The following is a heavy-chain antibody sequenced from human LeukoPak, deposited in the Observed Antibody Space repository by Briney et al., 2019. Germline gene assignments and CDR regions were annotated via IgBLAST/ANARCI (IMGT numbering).Heavy chain of an antibody. J-gene: IGHJ6*03. Sequence: SVKVSCKASGGTFSSYAISWVRQAPGQGLEWMGGIISIFGTANYAQKFQGRVTITTDESTSTAYMELSSLRSEGTAVYYCARDLGPTGYYYYYYMDVWGKGTTVTVSS. CDR3: ARDLGPTGYYYYYYMDV. CDR2: IISIFGTA. D-gene: IGHD1-14*01. CDR1: GGTFSSYA. V-gene: IGHV1-69*05.